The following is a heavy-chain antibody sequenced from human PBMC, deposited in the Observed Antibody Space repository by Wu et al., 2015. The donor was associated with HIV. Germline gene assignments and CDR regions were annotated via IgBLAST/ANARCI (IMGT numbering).Heavy chain of an antibody. CDR2: INPYNGDT. CDR3: ARADRGHDWQQLVLGYFDY. J-gene: IGHJ4*02. D-gene: IGHD6-13*01. Sequence: QVQLVQSGTEVKKPGASVKVSCKASGYTFTRYVMSWLRQAPGQGLEWMGWINPYNGDTNYAQKFQGRVTMTTATSTSTAYMELSRLRSDDTAVYYCARADRGHDWQQLVLGYFDYWGQGTLVTVSS. V-gene: IGHV1-18*01. CDR1: GYTFTRYV.